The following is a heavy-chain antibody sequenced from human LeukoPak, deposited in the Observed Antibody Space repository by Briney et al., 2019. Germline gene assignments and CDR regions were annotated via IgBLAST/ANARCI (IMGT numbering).Heavy chain of an antibody. D-gene: IGHD4-23*01. CDR1: GGSSSSRSYY. CDR3: ARLYGGKSNNYYCDY. Sequence: PSETLSLTCSVSGGSSSSRSYYWGWIRQPPGKGLEWIGSIHDSGSTDYNPSLKSRVTISVDTSKNQFSLKLSSVTAADTAVYYCARLYGGKSNNYYCDYWGQGTLVTVSS. V-gene: IGHV4-39*01. CDR2: IHDSGST. J-gene: IGHJ4*02.